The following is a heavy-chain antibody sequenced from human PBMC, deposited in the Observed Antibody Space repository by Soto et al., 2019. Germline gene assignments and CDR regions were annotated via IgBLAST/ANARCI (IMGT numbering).Heavy chain of an antibody. CDR3: ARGEDAFFCYGLDV. CDR1: GGSITSSY. Sequence: PSETLSLTCTASGGSITSSYWSWIRRPPGRGLEWIAYIYDTGISGYTPSTSYNPSLKSRVTMSVDTSKSQFSLKLTSVTAADTAVYYCARGEDAFFCYGLDVWGQGITVTVSS. V-gene: IGHV4-59*01. CDR2: IYDTGISGYTPST. J-gene: IGHJ6*02. D-gene: IGHD3-3*01.